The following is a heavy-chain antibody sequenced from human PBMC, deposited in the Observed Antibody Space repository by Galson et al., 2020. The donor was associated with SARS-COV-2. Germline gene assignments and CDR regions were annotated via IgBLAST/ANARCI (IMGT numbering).Heavy chain of an antibody. D-gene: IGHD3-3*01. CDR2: INLDTGGT. V-gene: IGHV1-2*02. CDR1: GYSFTGYY. J-gene: IGHJ6*02. Sequence: ASVKVSCKASGYSFTGYYIHWVRQAPGQGLEWMGWINLDTGGTNYAQSFQGRVTMTRDTSISTAYLELSSLRSDDTAVYHCAKNYDFWSGYHTDYYYAMDVWGQGTTVNVFS. CDR3: AKNYDFWSGYHTDYYYAMDV.